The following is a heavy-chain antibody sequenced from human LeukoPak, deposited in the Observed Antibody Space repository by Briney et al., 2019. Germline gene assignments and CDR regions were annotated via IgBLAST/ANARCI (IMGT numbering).Heavy chain of an antibody. CDR2: ISGSGGTT. CDR1: GFTFSSYG. CDR3: ARSPQSAADYYFDY. Sequence: LSGGSLRLSCAASGFTFSSYGMSWVRQAPGKGLEWVSGISGSGGTTYYADSVKGRFTISRDNSKNTLYLQMNSLRAEDTAVYYCARSPQSAADYYFDYWGQGTLVTVSS. V-gene: IGHV3-23*01. J-gene: IGHJ4*02. D-gene: IGHD6-13*01.